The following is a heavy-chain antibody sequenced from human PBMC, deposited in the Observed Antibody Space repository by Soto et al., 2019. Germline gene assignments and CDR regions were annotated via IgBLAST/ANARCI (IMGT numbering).Heavy chain of an antibody. J-gene: IGHJ6*02. CDR3: ARDDDTAMVPYYYYGMDV. D-gene: IGHD5-18*01. V-gene: IGHV3-7*03. CDR2: IKQDGSEK. CDR1: GFTFSSYW. Sequence: GSLRLSCAASGFTFSSYWMSWVRQAPGKGLEWVANIKQDGSEKYYVDSVKGRFTISRDNAKNSLYLQMNSLRAEDTAVYYCARDDDTAMVPYYYYGMDVWGQGTTVTVSS.